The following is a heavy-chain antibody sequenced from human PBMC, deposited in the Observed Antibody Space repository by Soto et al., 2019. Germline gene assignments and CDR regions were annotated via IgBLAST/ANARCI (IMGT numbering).Heavy chain of an antibody. CDR1: GFTFSSYA. Sequence: PGGSLRLSCVGSGFTFSSYAMSWVRQVPGKGLEWVSSISDAAGSAYYVDSVKGRFTISRDNSKNTLYLQMVGLRAEDTAAYFCAKESSKNVAFNDGPDAWGQGTMVTVSS. V-gene: IGHV3-23*01. J-gene: IGHJ3*01. CDR2: ISDAAGSA. D-gene: IGHD1-1*01. CDR3: AKESSKNVAFNDGPDA.